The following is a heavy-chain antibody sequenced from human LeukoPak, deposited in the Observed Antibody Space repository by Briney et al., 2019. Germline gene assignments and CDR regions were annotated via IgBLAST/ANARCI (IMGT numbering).Heavy chain of an antibody. CDR2: IYTSGST. CDR1: GGSISSGSYY. D-gene: IGHD3-9*01. V-gene: IGHV4-61*02. J-gene: IGHJ4*02. CDR3: ASEYYDILTGYSLSDY. Sequence: PSQTLSLTCTVSGGSISSGSYYWSWIRQPAGKGLEWIGRIYTSGSTNYNPSLKSRVTISVDTSKNQFSLKLSSVTAADTAVYYCASEYYDILTGYSLSDYWGQGTLVTVSS.